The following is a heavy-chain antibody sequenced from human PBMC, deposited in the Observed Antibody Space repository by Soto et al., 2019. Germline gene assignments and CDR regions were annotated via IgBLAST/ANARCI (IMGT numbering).Heavy chain of an antibody. J-gene: IGHJ5*02. CDR3: ARDPYYYDSGDKGGFDP. V-gene: IGHV4-4*02. D-gene: IGHD3-10*01. CDR1: GGSLSSTHW. CDR2: IYHTGTT. Sequence: QVQLQESGPGLVKPSGTLSLTCAVSGGSLSSTHWWSWVRQPPRKGLEWIGEIYHTGTTNYNPSLQSRVTISVDKSNNQFSLNPSSVTAADTAVYYCARDPYYYDSGDKGGFDPWGQGTLVTVSS.